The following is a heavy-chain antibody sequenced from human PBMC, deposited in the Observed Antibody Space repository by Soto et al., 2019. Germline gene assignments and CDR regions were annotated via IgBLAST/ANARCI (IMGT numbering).Heavy chain of an antibody. CDR1: GFSFTTYA. J-gene: IGHJ5*02. V-gene: IGHV3-23*01. D-gene: IGHD3-3*01. CDR3: AKAGRPYYDLWSENRFDP. Sequence: GSLRLSCAASGFSFTTYAMTWVRQGPGKGLEWVSSISGSGGATYYADSVEGRFTISRDDSKNTLFLQMDSLRAEDTALYYCAKAGRPYYDLWSENRFDPWGQGTLVTVSS. CDR2: ISGSGGAT.